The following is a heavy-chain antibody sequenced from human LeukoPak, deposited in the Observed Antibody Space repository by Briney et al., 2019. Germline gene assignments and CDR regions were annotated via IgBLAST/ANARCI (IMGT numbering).Heavy chain of an antibody. CDR1: GFTFRSYA. CDR2: ISGSGGST. Sequence: GGSLRLSCAASGFTFRSYAMSWVRQAPGKGLEWVSAISGSGGSTDYADSVKGRFTISRDNSKNTLYMQMNSLRAEDTAVYYCVSYDSSGYYHYFDYWGQGTLVTVSS. D-gene: IGHD3-22*01. J-gene: IGHJ4*02. CDR3: VSYDSSGYYHYFDY. V-gene: IGHV3-23*01.